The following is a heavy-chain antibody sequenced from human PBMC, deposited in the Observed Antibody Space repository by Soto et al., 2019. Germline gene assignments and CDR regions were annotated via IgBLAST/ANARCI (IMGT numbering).Heavy chain of an antibody. J-gene: IGHJ4*02. CDR3: ARVHYYDSSSPYYFDY. CDR2: IYYSGST. Sequence: SETLSLTCTVSGGSISSYYWSWIRQPPGKGLEWIGYIYYSGSTNYNPSLKSRVTISVDTSKNQFSLKLSSVTAADTAVYYCARVHYYDSSSPYYFDYWGQGTLVTVSS. D-gene: IGHD3-22*01. V-gene: IGHV4-59*01. CDR1: GGSISSYY.